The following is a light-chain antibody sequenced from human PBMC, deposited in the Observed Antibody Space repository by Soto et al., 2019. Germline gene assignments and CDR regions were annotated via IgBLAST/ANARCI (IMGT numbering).Light chain of an antibody. J-gene: IGKJ4*01. Sequence: DVQMTQAPSSLSASVGDRVTITCRARQGISNYLAWYQQKPGKVPKLLIYAASILQSGVPSRFSGSGSGTDFTLTISRLQPEDVATYYCQKYNSAPRTFGGGTKVEIK. CDR2: AAS. CDR1: QGISNY. CDR3: QKYNSAPRT. V-gene: IGKV1-27*01.